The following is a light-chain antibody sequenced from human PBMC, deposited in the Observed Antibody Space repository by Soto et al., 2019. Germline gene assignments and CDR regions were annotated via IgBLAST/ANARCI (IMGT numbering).Light chain of an antibody. Sequence: DIVMTQSPLSLPVTPGEPASISCRSSQSLLHSNGYNYLDWYLQKPGQSPQLLIYLGSNRASGVPDRFSGSGSGTDCTLKISRGEAEDVGVYYFMQAIHISYTFGQGTKLDIK. CDR3: MQAIHISYT. CDR2: LGS. J-gene: IGKJ2*01. V-gene: IGKV2-28*01. CDR1: QSLLHSNGYNY.